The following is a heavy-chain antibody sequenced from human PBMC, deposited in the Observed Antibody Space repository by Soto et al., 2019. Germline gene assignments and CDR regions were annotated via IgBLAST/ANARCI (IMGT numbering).Heavy chain of an antibody. D-gene: IGHD5-12*01. V-gene: IGHV4-34*01. CDR1: GGSFSGYY. Sequence: SETLSLTCAVYGGSFSGYYWSWIRQPPGKGLEWIGEINHSGSTNYNPSLKSRVTISVDTSKNQFSLKLSSVTAADTAVYYCARVTIDIVATTLFDYWGQGTLVTVSP. CDR2: INHSGST. CDR3: ARVTIDIVATTLFDY. J-gene: IGHJ4*02.